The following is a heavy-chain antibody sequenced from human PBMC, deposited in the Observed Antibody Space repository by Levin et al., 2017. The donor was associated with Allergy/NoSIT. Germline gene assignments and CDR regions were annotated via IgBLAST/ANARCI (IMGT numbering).Heavy chain of an antibody. Sequence: SETLSLTCAVYGGSFSGYYWSWIRQPPGKGLEWIGEINHSGSTNYNPSLKSRVTISVDTSKNQFSLKLSSVTAADTAVYYCARGGEYSSGWNRNWYFDRWGRGTLVTVSS. CDR2: INHSGST. J-gene: IGHJ2*01. CDR3: ARGGEYSSGWNRNWYFDR. V-gene: IGHV4-34*01. CDR1: GGSFSGYY. D-gene: IGHD6-19*01.